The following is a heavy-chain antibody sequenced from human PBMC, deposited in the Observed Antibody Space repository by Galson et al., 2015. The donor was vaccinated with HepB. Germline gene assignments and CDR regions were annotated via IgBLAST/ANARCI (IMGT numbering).Heavy chain of an antibody. CDR1: GFTFSSYS. CDR3: ARAVRYSGYSFDY. V-gene: IGHV3-48*02. Sequence: SLRLSCAASGFTFSSYSMNWVRQAPGKGLEWVSYISSTDSIMYYADSVKGRFTISRDKAKNSLYLQMNSLRDEDTAVYYCARAVRYSGYSFDYWGQGTLVTVSS. J-gene: IGHJ4*02. CDR2: ISSTDSIM. D-gene: IGHD3-22*01.